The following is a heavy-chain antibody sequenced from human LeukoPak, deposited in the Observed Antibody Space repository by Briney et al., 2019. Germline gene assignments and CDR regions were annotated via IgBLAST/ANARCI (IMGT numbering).Heavy chain of an antibody. CDR1: GYTFTDYY. D-gene: IGHD2-2*01. V-gene: IGHV1-2*02. J-gene: IGHJ4*02. Sequence: ASVKVSCKASGYTFTDYYMHWVRQAPGQGLEWMGWINPNSGGTNYAQKFQGRVTMTRDTSISTAYMELSRLRSDDTAVYYCARDRGYCSSTSCSAVLFDYWGQGTLVTVSS. CDR2: INPNSGGT. CDR3: ARDRGYCSSTSCSAVLFDY.